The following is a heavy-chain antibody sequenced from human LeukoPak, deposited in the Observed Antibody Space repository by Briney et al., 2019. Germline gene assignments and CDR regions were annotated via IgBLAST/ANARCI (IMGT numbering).Heavy chain of an antibody. J-gene: IGHJ6*03. V-gene: IGHV3-23*01. CDR2: LSASGGST. D-gene: IGHD3-3*01. CDR3: ARTPELYDFWSGYYNYYYYYMDV. CDR1: GFTFSSYA. Sequence: PGGSLRLSCAGTGFTFSSYAMSWARQAPGKGLEWVSALSASGGSTYYADSVKGRFTISRDNAKNSLYLQMNSLRAEDTAVYYCARTPELYDFWSGYYNYYYYYMDVWGKGTTVTVSS.